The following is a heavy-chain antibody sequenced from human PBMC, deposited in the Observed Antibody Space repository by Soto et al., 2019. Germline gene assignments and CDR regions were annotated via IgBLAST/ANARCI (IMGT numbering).Heavy chain of an antibody. D-gene: IGHD3-10*01. CDR3: ATERVFDGSGSYYKAYDY. V-gene: IGHV1-24*01. CDR1: GYTLTELS. J-gene: IGHJ4*02. Sequence: ASVKLSCKVSGYTLTELSRHWVRQAPGKGLEWMGGFDPEDGETIYAQKFQGRVTMTEDTSTDTAYMELSSLRSEDTAVYYCATERVFDGSGSYYKAYDYWGQGTLVTVSS. CDR2: FDPEDGET.